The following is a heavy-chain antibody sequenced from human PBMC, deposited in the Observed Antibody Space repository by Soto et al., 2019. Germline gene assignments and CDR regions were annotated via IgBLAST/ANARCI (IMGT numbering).Heavy chain of an antibody. CDR1: GGSISSSSYY. CDR2: IYYSGST. D-gene: IGHD6-19*01. CDR3: ARLAVAGYYYGMDV. J-gene: IGHJ6*02. Sequence: SETLSLTCTVSGGSISSSSYYWGWIRQPPGKGLEWIGSIYYSGSTYYNPSLKSRVTISVDTSKNQFSLKLSSVTAADTAVYYCARLAVAGYYYGMDVWGQGTTVTVSS. V-gene: IGHV4-39*01.